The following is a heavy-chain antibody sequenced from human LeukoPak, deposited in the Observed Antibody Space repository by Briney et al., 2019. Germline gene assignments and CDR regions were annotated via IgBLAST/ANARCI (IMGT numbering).Heavy chain of an antibody. D-gene: IGHD3-10*01. Sequence: PGGSLRLSCAASGFTFSSYGMSWVRQAPGKGLEWVSAISGSGGSTYYADSVKGRFTISRDNSKNTLYLQMNSLRAEDTAVYYCASGGSGSYFTFDYWGQGTLVTVSS. CDR3: ASGGSGSYFTFDY. V-gene: IGHV3-23*01. CDR1: GFTFSSYG. J-gene: IGHJ4*02. CDR2: ISGSGGST.